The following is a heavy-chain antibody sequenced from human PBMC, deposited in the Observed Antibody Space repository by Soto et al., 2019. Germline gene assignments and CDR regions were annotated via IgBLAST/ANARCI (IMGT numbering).Heavy chain of an antibody. CDR1: GGSISSGNYY. Sequence: QVQLQESGPGVVKPSQTLSLTCIVSGGSISSGNYYWSWIRQHPGKGLEWIGYIYYGASTYYNPSLKSRVTISVDTSENHFSRQLTSVTAADTAVYYCARRLGTTRSFEFWGLGTLVTVSS. D-gene: IGHD7-27*01. J-gene: IGHJ4*02. CDR2: IYYGAST. V-gene: IGHV4-31*03. CDR3: ARRLGTTRSFEF.